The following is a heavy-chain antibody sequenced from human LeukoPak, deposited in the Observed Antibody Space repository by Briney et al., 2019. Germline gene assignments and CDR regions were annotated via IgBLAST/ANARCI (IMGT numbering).Heavy chain of an antibody. V-gene: IGHV3-66*02. D-gene: IGHD5-18*01. Sequence: GGSLRLSCAASGFTVSSNYMSWVSQAPGKGLEWVSVIYSGGSTYYADSVKGRFTISRDNSKNTLYLQMNSLRAEDTAVYYCARDSSGGYSYGTAIEYWGQGTLVTVSS. J-gene: IGHJ4*02. CDR2: IYSGGST. CDR1: GFTVSSNY. CDR3: ARDSSGGYSYGTAIEY.